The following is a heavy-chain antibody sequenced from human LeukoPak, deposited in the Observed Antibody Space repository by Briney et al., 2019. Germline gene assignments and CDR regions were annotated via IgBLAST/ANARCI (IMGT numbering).Heavy chain of an antibody. Sequence: GESLKISCKGSGYSFTSYWIGWVRQMPGKGPEWMGIIYPDDPDTRYSPAFQGQVTISADRSISTAYLQWTSLKASDTAMYYCARTGSIVVADYWGQGTRVTVSA. CDR1: GYSFTSYW. J-gene: IGHJ4*02. D-gene: IGHD2-21*01. V-gene: IGHV5-51*01. CDR3: ARTGSIVVADY. CDR2: IYPDDPDT.